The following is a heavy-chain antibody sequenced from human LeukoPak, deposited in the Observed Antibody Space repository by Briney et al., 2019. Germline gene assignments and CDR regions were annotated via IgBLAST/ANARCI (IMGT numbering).Heavy chain of an antibody. CDR1: GFSFSNYG. Sequence: PGRSLRLSCAASGFSFSNYGMHWVRQAPGKGLEWGAVISYDGSNKYYADSVKGRFTISRDNSKNTLYLQMNSLRTEDTAVYYCARGPDYWGQGTLVTVSS. CDR2: ISYDGSNK. CDR3: ARGPDY. V-gene: IGHV3-30*03. J-gene: IGHJ4*02.